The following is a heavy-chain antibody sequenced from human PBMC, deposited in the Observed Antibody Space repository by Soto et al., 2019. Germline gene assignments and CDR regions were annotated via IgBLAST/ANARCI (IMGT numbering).Heavy chain of an antibody. CDR2: INGYNGNT. Sequence: QVQLVQSGAEVKKPGASLKVSCKASGYTFTSYGISWVRQAPGQGLEWMGWINGYNGNTNHAQKLQGRLTMSTDPSTSTAYMELRSLRSDDSAVYYCARMGVVPNYYDGMDVWGQGTTVTVS. J-gene: IGHJ6*02. CDR3: ARMGVVPNYYDGMDV. CDR1: GYTFTSYG. V-gene: IGHV1-18*01. D-gene: IGHD3-16*01.